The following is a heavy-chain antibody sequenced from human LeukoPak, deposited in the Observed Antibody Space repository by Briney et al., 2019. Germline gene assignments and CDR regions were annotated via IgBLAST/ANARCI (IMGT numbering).Heavy chain of an antibody. J-gene: IGHJ6*03. CDR1: RDTFDSYS. CDR3: ARVGRSRGSLPNSYYYMDA. D-gene: IGHD2-15*01. Sequence: GASVKVSCKASRDTFDSYSISWLRQAPGQGLEWMGGTIPMFGSANYAQKFQGRVTITTDQTTTTAYMELSSLSSEDTAVYYCARVGRSRGSLPNSYYYMDAWGKGTTVTVSS. V-gene: IGHV1-69*05. CDR2: TIPMFGSA.